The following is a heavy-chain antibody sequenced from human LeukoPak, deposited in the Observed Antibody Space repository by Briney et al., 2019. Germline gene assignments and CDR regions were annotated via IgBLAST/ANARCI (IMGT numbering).Heavy chain of an antibody. Sequence: PGGSLRLSCTGSGFTFHDYSINWVRQAPGKGLEWVGFIRSKAYGGTTEYAASVKGRFTISRDDSKGIAYLRMNSLKTEDTAVYYCSRDFWPTYYYGSGSYVWGQGTLVTVSS. J-gene: IGHJ4*02. CDR2: IRSKAYGGTT. CDR1: GFTFHDYS. D-gene: IGHD3-10*01. V-gene: IGHV3-49*04. CDR3: SRDFWPTYYYGSGSYV.